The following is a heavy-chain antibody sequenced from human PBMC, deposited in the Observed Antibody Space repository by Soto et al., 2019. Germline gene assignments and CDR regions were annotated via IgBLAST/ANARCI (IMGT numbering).Heavy chain of an antibody. CDR3: ARLEVGLDY. CDR2: IYYTGGT. CDR1: GGSVSSGSYY. V-gene: IGHV4-61*03. J-gene: IGHJ4*02. D-gene: IGHD2-2*01. Sequence: QVQLQESGPGLVKPSETLSLTCSVSGGSVSSGSYYWSWIRQSPEKGLEWIGYIYYTGGTKYNPSLTSRATISADTSRNHFSLKLTSVTAADTAVYYCARLEVGLDYWGQGVLVTVSS.